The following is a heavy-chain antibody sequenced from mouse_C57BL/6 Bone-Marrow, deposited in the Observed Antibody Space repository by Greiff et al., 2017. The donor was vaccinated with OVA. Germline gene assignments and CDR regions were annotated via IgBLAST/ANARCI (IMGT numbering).Heavy chain of an antibody. Sequence: LQESGAELVKPGASVKLSCKASGYTFTEYTIHWVKQRSGQGLEWIGWFYPGSGSIKYNEKFKDKATLTADKSSSTVYMELSRLTSEDSAVYFCARHEAPYYYGSSYLDYWGQGTTLTVSS. CDR2: FYPGSGSI. CDR1: GYTFTEYT. V-gene: IGHV1-62-2*01. CDR3: ARHEAPYYYGSSYLDY. J-gene: IGHJ2*01. D-gene: IGHD1-1*01.